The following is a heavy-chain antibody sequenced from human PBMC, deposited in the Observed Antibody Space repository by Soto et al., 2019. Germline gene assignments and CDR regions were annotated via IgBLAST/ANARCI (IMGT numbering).Heavy chain of an antibody. J-gene: IGHJ4*02. V-gene: IGHV4-61*01. Sequence: QVQLQESGPGLVKTSETLSLTCTVSGGSVSSGPYHWNWVRQPPGKGLEWIGHISYSETANYNPSLRGRVTMATDTSMNQFSLRLTSVTAADTAVYYCMRSHGAYWGQGALVTVSP. CDR3: MRSHGAY. D-gene: IGHD2-8*01. CDR2: ISYSETA. CDR1: GGSVSSGPYH.